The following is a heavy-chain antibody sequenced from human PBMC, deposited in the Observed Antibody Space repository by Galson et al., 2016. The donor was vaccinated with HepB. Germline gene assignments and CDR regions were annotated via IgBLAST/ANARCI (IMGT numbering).Heavy chain of an antibody. CDR1: GGSISSGDNY. CDR3: ARERDCGGDCRLVDY. V-gene: IGHV4-30-4*01. D-gene: IGHD2-21*02. CDR2: IFYYERT. Sequence: TLSLTCTVSGGSISSGDNYWHWFRQPPGKGLEWIGYIFYYERTYYNPSLKSRLTMSVDTSKNQFSLKLSSVTAADTAIYYCARERDCGGDCRLVDYWGQGTLVTVSS. J-gene: IGHJ4*02.